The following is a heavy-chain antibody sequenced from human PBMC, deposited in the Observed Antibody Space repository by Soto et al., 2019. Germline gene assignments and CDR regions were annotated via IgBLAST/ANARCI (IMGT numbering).Heavy chain of an antibody. CDR1: GFSFSSYA. J-gene: IGHJ3*02. CDR2: ISGSGGST. Sequence: PGCALRLSCAASGFSFSSYAMSWVRQAPGKGLEWVSAISGSGGSTYYADSVKGRFTISRDNSKNTLYLQMNSLRAEDTAVYYCAKDLRTDTEVAGPDAFDIWGQGTMVTVS. D-gene: IGHD6-19*01. V-gene: IGHV3-23*01. CDR3: AKDLRTDTEVAGPDAFDI.